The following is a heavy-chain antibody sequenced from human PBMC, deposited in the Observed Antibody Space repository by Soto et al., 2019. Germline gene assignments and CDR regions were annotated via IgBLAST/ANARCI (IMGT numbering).Heavy chain of an antibody. Sequence: ASVKVSCKASGYTFTSYGISWVRQTPGQGLEWMGWISAYNGNTNYAQKLQGRVTMTTDTSTSTAYMELRSLRSDDTAVYYCARDDYDSSGQRWFDPWGQGTLVTVSS. J-gene: IGHJ5*02. V-gene: IGHV1-18*01. CDR1: GYTFTSYG. D-gene: IGHD3-22*01. CDR3: ARDDYDSSGQRWFDP. CDR2: ISAYNGNT.